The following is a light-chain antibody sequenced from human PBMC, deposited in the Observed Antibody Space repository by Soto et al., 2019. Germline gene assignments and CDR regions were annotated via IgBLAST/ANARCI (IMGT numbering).Light chain of an antibody. Sequence: QSALTQPASVSGAAGQSLTISYTGTSSDVGGYNYVSWYQHHPGKAPKLMIFDVSNRPSGVSNRFSGSKSGNTASLTISGLQPEDEADYYCSSYTTSNTRQIVFGTGTKVTVL. CDR1: SSDVGGYNY. V-gene: IGLV2-14*03. CDR2: DVS. J-gene: IGLJ1*01. CDR3: SSYTTSNTRQIV.